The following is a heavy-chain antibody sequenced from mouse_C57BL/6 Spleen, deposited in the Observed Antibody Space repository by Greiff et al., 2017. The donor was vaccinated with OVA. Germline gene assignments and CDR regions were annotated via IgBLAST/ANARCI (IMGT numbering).Heavy chain of an antibody. CDR2: IDPSDSET. V-gene: IGHV1-52*01. CDR3: ARRGDYVSYWYFDV. D-gene: IGHD1-1*01. CDR1: GYTFTSYW. Sequence: QVQLQQPGAELVRPGSSVKLSCKASGYTFTSYWMHWVKQRPIQGLEWIGNIDPSDSETHYNQKFKDKATLTVDKSSSTAYMQLSSLTSEDSAVYYCARRGDYVSYWYFDVWGTGTTVTVSS. J-gene: IGHJ1*03.